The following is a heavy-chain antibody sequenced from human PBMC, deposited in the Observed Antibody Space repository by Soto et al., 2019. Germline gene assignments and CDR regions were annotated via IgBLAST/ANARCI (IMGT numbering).Heavy chain of an antibody. CDR2: IYHSGST. V-gene: IGHV4-4*02. D-gene: IGHD5-12*01. CDR3: ARGEQSGYA. J-gene: IGHJ5*02. CDR1: GGSISSSNW. Sequence: QVQLQESGPGLVKPTGTLSLTCVVSGGSISSSNWWSWVRQPPGKGLEWIGEIYHSGSTNYNPSLQSRVTIPVDKAKHQCSLKLSSVTDADTAVYYCARGEQSGYAWGQGTLVTVSS.